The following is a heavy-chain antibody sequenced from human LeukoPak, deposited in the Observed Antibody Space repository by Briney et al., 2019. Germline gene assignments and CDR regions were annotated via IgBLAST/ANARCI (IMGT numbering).Heavy chain of an antibody. Sequence: SQRLSYAASGFTFSSYDIIWVRQAPGKGLEWVSGLSGSDLRTYYAETRKGWFTISRDNSKATLFMQMNSLRAEDTAIYYCAEHHLYNNNAGMDVWGQGTTVTVSS. J-gene: IGHJ6*02. CDR2: LSGSDLRT. CDR1: GFTFSSYD. CDR3: AEHHLYNNNAGMDV. D-gene: IGHD3-16*01. V-gene: IGHV3-23*01.